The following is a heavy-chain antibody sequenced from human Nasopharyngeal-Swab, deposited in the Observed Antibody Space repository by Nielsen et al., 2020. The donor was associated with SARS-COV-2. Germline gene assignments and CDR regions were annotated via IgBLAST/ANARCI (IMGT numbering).Heavy chain of an antibody. D-gene: IGHD2/OR15-2a*01. Sequence: SVKVSCKASGGTFSSYAISWVRQAPGQGLEWMGGIIPIFGTANYVQKFQGRATITADESTSTAYMELSSLRSEDTAVYYCTRVRSTGTNFLGFDYWGQGTLVTVSS. J-gene: IGHJ4*02. CDR1: GGTFSSYA. CDR3: TRVRSTGTNFLGFDY. V-gene: IGHV1-69*13. CDR2: IIPIFGTA.